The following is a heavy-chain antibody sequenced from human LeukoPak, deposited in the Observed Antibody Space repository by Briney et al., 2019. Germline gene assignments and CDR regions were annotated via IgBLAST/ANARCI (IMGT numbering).Heavy chain of an antibody. V-gene: IGHV3-53*05. D-gene: IGHD4-23*01. J-gene: IGHJ4*02. CDR2: IYTDGST. CDR1: GFSVGNNY. CDR3: TDAVAG. Sequence: GGSLRLSCAASGFSVGNNYVTWVRQPPGKGLEWVSVIYTDGSTHYADSVKGRFIISRDSSKNTLYLQMNSLRAEDTAVYYCTDAVAGWGQGTLVTVSS.